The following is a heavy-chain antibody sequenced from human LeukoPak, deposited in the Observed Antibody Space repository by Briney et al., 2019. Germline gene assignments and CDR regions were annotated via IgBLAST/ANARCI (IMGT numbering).Heavy chain of an antibody. Sequence: ASVKVSCKASGGTFRSYAISWVRQAPGQGLEWMGGIIPIFGTANYAQKFQGRVTITTDESTSTAYMELSSLRSEDTAVYYCARPLGPDYYDSSGYYGRGDLGGAFDIWGQGTMVTVSS. J-gene: IGHJ3*02. CDR3: ARPLGPDYYDSSGYYGRGDLGGAFDI. CDR2: IIPIFGTA. CDR1: GGTFRSYA. V-gene: IGHV1-69*05. D-gene: IGHD3-22*01.